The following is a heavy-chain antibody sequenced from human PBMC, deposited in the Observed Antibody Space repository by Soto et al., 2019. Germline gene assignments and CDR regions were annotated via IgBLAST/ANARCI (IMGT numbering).Heavy chain of an antibody. V-gene: IGHV1-2*04. Sequence: GASVKVSCKASGYTFTGYYMHWVRQAPGQGLEWMGWINPNSGGTNYAQKFQGWVTMTRDTSISTAYMELSRLRSDDTAVYYCARGYSSGRYYYGMDVWGQGTTVTVS. J-gene: IGHJ6*02. D-gene: IGHD6-19*01. CDR3: ARGYSSGRYYYGMDV. CDR2: INPNSGGT. CDR1: GYTFTGYY.